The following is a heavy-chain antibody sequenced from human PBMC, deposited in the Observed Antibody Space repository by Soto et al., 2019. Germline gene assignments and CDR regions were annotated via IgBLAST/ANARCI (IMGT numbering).Heavy chain of an antibody. CDR3: ARGVVLWFGELVSWFDP. Sequence: PSETLSLTCAVSGGSISSSNWWSWVRQPPGKGLEWIGEIYHSGSTNYNPSLKSRVTISVDKSKNQFSLKLSSVTAADTAVYYCARGVVLWFGELVSWFDPWGQGTLVTVSS. CDR1: GGSISSSNW. V-gene: IGHV4-4*02. J-gene: IGHJ5*02. D-gene: IGHD3-10*01. CDR2: IYHSGST.